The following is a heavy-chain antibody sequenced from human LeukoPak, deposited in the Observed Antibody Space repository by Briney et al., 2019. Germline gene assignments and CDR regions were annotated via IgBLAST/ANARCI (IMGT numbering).Heavy chain of an antibody. CDR3: AKVSMGARDY. J-gene: IGHJ4*02. V-gene: IGHV3-23*01. CDR2: ISGSGGST. CDR1: GFTFSSYA. D-gene: IGHD1-26*01. Sequence: PGWSLRLSCAASGFTFSSYAMSLVRQAPGKGLEWVSAISGSGGSTYYADSVKGRFTISRDNSKNTLYLQMNSLRAEDTAVYYCAKVSMGARDYWGQGTLVTVSS.